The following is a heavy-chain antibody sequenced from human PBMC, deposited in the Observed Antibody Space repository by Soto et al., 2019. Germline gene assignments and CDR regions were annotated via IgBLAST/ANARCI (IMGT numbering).Heavy chain of an antibody. CDR1: GDSISSYY. D-gene: IGHD5-12*01. CDR3: ARLRSRGFSGYDLDY. V-gene: IGHV4-59*08. J-gene: IGHJ4*02. Sequence: TVSGDSISSYYWSWIRQPPGKGLEWIGYIYYSGSSSYKPSLKSRVTMSVDMSKNQFSLRLTSVTAADTAVYYCARLRSRGFSGYDLDYWGQGTLITVSS. CDR2: IYYSGSS.